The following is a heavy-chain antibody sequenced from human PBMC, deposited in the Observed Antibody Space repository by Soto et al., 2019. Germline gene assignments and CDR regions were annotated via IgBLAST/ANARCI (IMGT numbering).Heavy chain of an antibody. Sequence: EVQLLESGGGLVQPGGSLRLSCAASGFTFSRHGMSWVRQAPGKGLEWVSALTSSGGTTYYADSVKGRFTISRDNSKNTQYLKMSSLIVEDTAVDYCAEVVGGWVTQFYFDYWGQGALVTVSS. V-gene: IGHV3-23*01. CDR1: GFTFSRHG. D-gene: IGHD2-21*02. CDR2: LTSSGGTT. J-gene: IGHJ4*02. CDR3: AEVVGGWVTQFYFDY.